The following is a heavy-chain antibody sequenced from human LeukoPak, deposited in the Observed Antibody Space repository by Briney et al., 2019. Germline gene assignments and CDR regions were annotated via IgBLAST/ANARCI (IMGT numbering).Heavy chain of an antibody. J-gene: IGHJ4*02. CDR2: IIPIFGTA. D-gene: IGHD2-8*01. V-gene: IGHV1-69*05. Sequence: ASVKVSCKASGGTFSSYAISWVRQAPGQGLEWMGGIIPIFGTANYAQKFQGRVTITTDESTSTAYMELSSLRSEDTAVYYCASIDTDGGVLMVYASFDYWGQGTLVTVSS. CDR3: ASIDTDGGVLMVYASFDY. CDR1: GGTFSSYA.